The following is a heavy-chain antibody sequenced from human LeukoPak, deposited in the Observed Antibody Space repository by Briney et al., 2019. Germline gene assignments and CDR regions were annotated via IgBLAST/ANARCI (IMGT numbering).Heavy chain of an antibody. D-gene: IGHD7-27*01. CDR1: GFTFSSYA. Sequence: GGSLRLSCAASGFTFSSYAMSWVRQAPGKGLEWVSAISGSGGSTYYADSVKGRFTISRDSSKNTLYLQMNSLRAEGTAVYYCAKETRPWGYFDYWGQGTLVTVSS. CDR2: ISGSGGST. CDR3: AKETRPWGYFDY. V-gene: IGHV3-23*01. J-gene: IGHJ4*02.